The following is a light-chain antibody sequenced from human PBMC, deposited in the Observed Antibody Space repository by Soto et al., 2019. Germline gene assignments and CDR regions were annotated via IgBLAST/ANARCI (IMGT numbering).Light chain of an antibody. CDR3: QQYNNWPRT. CDR1: QSVSSN. Sequence: EIVMTQSPVTLSVSPGERATLSCRASQSVSSNLAWYQQKPGQAPSLLIYGASTRATGIPARFSGSGSGTEFPLTISSLQSEDFAVYYCQQYNNWPRTFGQETKVEIK. V-gene: IGKV3-15*01. CDR2: GAS. J-gene: IGKJ1*01.